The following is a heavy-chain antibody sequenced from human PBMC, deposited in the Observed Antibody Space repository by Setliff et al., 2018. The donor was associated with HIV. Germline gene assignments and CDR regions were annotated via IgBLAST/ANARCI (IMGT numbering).Heavy chain of an antibody. CDR1: GYTFTDYW. Sequence: GESLKISCKGSGYTFTDYWIGWVRQMPGKGLEWMGIVYAGDPSTKYSPSFRGQVTISADKSINTAYLRWRSLRASDTAIYFCAKHGFERKSPYNWFDSWGQGTLVTVS. D-gene: IGHD3-16*01. CDR2: VYAGDPST. J-gene: IGHJ5*01. V-gene: IGHV5-51*01. CDR3: AKHGFERKSPYNWFDS.